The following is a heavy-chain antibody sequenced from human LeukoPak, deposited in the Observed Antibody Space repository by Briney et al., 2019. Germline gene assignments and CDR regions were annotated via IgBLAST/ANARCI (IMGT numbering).Heavy chain of an antibody. Sequence: KAGGSLRLSCTASGFTFSRFWMSWVRQGPGKGLEWVANIKEDGSETYYVDAVKGRFTISRDNAKNSLYLQMNSLRADDTAVYYCAREAAADVFDIWGQGTMVTVSS. J-gene: IGHJ3*02. CDR3: AREAAADVFDI. V-gene: IGHV3-7*01. CDR2: IKEDGSET. CDR1: GFTFSRFW. D-gene: IGHD6-13*01.